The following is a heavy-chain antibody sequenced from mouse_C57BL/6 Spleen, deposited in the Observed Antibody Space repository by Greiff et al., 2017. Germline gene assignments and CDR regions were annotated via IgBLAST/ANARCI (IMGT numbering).Heavy chain of an antibody. D-gene: IGHD2-3*01. CDR2: IDPNSGGT. Sequence: QVQLQQPGAELVKPGASVKLSCKASGYTFTSYWMHWVKQRPGRGLEWIGRIDPNSGGTKYNEKFKSKATLTVDKPSSTAYMQLSSLTSEDSAVYHCARGEVYDGYPGGLFDYWGQGTTLTVSS. CDR3: ARGEVYDGYPGGLFDY. CDR1: GYTFTSYW. V-gene: IGHV1-72*01. J-gene: IGHJ2*01.